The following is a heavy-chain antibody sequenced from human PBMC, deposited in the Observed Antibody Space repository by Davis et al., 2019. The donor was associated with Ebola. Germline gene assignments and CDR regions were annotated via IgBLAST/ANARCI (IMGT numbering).Heavy chain of an antibody. CDR1: GFTFGNYN. V-gene: IGHV3-48*04. CDR2: ISTSGSTI. Sequence: GESLKISCLASGFTFGNYNMNWVRQTPGKGLEWVSYISTSGSTIYYADSVKGRFTISRENSKNTLYLQMNSLRTEDTAVYYCARGSVRFLEWLSQNAFDMWGQGTMVTVSS. J-gene: IGHJ3*02. CDR3: ARGSVRFLEWLSQNAFDM. D-gene: IGHD3-3*01.